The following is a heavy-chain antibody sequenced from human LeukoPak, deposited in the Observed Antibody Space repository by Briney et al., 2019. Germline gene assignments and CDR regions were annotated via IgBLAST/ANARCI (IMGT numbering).Heavy chain of an antibody. Sequence: GRSLRLSCAASGFTFSSYAMHWVRQAPGKGLEWVAVISYDGSNKYYADSVKGRFTISRDNAKNSLYLQMNSLRAEDTAVYYRARHSDQYSYGIFDYWGQGTLVTVSS. J-gene: IGHJ4*02. CDR2: ISYDGSNK. CDR1: GFTFSSYA. CDR3: ARHSDQYSYGIFDY. V-gene: IGHV3-30-3*01. D-gene: IGHD5-18*01.